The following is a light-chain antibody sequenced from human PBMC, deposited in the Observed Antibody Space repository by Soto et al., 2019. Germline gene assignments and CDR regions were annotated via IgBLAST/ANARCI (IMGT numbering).Light chain of an antibody. V-gene: IGKV3-20*01. CDR3: QQYGSSPLFT. CDR2: DAS. Sequence: EIVLTQSPGTLSLSPGERATLSCRASQSVSSSYLAWYQQKPGQAPRLLIYDASSRSTGTPDRFSGSGSGTHFPLTISRLEPEDFALYYCQQYGSSPLFTFGPGTKVDIK. CDR1: QSVSSSY. J-gene: IGKJ3*01.